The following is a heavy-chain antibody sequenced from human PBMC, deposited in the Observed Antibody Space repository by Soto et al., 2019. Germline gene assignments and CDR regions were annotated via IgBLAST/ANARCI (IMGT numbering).Heavy chain of an antibody. J-gene: IGHJ4*02. CDR3: AKVGQLDITNINFDF. Sequence: PGGSLRLSCATSGYAFEDYAMHWVRQVPGKGLEWVSLISWDGESTYYADPVKGRFTVSRDNSERSLYLQMNSVRVDDTALYYCAKVGQLDITNINFDFRGQGTPVTVSS. D-gene: IGHD5-12*01. V-gene: IGHV3-43D*04. CDR2: ISWDGEST. CDR1: GYAFEDYA.